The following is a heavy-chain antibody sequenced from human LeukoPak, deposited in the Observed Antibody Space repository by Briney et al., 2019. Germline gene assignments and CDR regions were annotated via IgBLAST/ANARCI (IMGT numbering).Heavy chain of an antibody. J-gene: IGHJ4*02. CDR1: GYSMSNSNW. D-gene: IGHD5-24*01. CDR2: IYHSGSI. Sequence: PSGTLSLTCAVSGYSMSNSNWCSWVRQSPGKGLEWIGEIYHSGSINYNPSLKSRVTMSVDKSKNQFSLKLNSVTAADTAIYYCARGRWIYDYWGQGALVTVSS. V-gene: IGHV4-4*02. CDR3: ARGRWIYDY.